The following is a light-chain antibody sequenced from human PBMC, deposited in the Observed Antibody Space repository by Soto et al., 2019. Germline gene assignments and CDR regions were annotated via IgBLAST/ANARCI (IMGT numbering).Light chain of an antibody. CDR2: DAS. CDR3: QQRIHWPGT. CDR1: QSLSRS. J-gene: IGKJ3*01. V-gene: IGKV3-11*01. Sequence: EIVLTQSPATLSLSPGARATLSCRASQSLSRSLAWYQHKPGRAPRLLIYDASNRATGVPARFSGSGSGTDFTLTISSLEPEDVAVYYCQQRIHWPGTFGPGTKVDV.